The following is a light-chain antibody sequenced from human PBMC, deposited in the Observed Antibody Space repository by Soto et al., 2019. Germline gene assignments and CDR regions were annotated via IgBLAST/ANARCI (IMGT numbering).Light chain of an antibody. CDR2: KAS. J-gene: IGKJ1*01. V-gene: IGKV1-5*03. Sequence: DIQMTQSPSTLSASVGDRVTITCRASQRISKWLAWYQQKPGKAPKLLISKASNLERGDPSRFSGRGYETKFTFTFICLQPDDFATYHCLQYNSYWTFGQGTKV. CDR3: LQYNSYWT. CDR1: QRISKW.